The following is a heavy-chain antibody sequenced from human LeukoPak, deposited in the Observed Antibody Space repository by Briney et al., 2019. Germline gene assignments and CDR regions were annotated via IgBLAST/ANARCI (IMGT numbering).Heavy chain of an antibody. V-gene: IGHV4-59*01. CDR1: GASISSYY. Sequence: PSETLSPTCTVSGASISSYYWSWIRQPPGKGLEWIGYISNSGSTKYNPSLKSRVTISVDTSKNHFSLKLSSVTAADTAVYYCARGVGVIISWGQGTLVTVSS. CDR3: ARGVGVIIS. J-gene: IGHJ5*02. D-gene: IGHD1-26*01. CDR2: ISNSGST.